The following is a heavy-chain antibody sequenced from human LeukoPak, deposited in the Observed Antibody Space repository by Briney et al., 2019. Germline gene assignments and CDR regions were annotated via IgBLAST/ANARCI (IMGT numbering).Heavy chain of an antibody. CDR1: GFMFSSNW. J-gene: IGHJ4*02. Sequence: GGSLRLSCAASGFMFSSNWMSWVRLAPGKGLEWVANIKEDGTETYYVDSVKGRFTISRDNAKNSLYLQMNSLRDEDTAVYYCARDDLRFSDYWGQGTLVTVSS. V-gene: IGHV3-7*01. CDR2: IKEDGTET. D-gene: IGHD3-3*01. CDR3: ARDDLRFSDY.